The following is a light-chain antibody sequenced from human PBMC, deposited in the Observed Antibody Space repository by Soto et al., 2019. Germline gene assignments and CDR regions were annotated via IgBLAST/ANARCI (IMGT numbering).Light chain of an antibody. V-gene: IGKV3-20*01. J-gene: IGKJ2*01. CDR1: QSVSSSY. CDR3: QQSVSSPYT. CDR2: GAS. Sequence: EIVLTQSPGTLSLSPGERATLSCRASQSVSSSYLAWYQQRPGQAPRLLIYGASSRATGIPDSFSGTGSGTDFTLTISRLEPEDFAVYYWQQSVSSPYTFGQGTKLEIK.